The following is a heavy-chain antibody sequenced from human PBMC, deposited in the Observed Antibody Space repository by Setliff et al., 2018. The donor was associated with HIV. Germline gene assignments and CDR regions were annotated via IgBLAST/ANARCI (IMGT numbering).Heavy chain of an antibody. CDR2: LYYGGTT. V-gene: IGHV4-39*07. J-gene: IGHJ6*03. D-gene: IGHD2-15*01. Sequence: NPSETLSLTCTVSGDSISTSNSYWGWVRQPPGKGLEWIGSLYYGGTTYYNPSLKSRVTISLDTSKNQFSLNLTSITAADTAVYYCTRDTGGGGFPMDVWGKGTTVTVSS. CDR1: GDSISTSNSY. CDR3: TRDTGGGGFPMDV.